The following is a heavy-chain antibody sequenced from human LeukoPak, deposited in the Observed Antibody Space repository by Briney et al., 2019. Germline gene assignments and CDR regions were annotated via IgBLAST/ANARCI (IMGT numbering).Heavy chain of an antibody. D-gene: IGHD6-13*01. CDR1: GFTFSSYA. CDR3: AKDSDQELGSVDY. V-gene: IGHV3-23*01. Sequence: GGSPRLSCAASGFTFSSYAMSWVRQAPGKGLEWVSGVSGSGGRTYYADSVKGRFTISRDNSKNTLYLQMNSLRAEDTAVYYCAKDSDQELGSVDYWGQGTLVTVSS. CDR2: VSGSGGRT. J-gene: IGHJ4*02.